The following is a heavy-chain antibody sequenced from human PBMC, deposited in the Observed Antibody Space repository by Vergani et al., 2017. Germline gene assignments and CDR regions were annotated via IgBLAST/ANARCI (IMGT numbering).Heavy chain of an antibody. Sequence: QVQLVESGGGVVQPGRSLRLSCAASGFTFSSYGMHWVRQAPGKGLEWVAVIWYDGSNKYYADSVKGRFTISRDNSKNTLYLQMNSLRAEDTAVYYCARACDDWKDYYYYYMDVWGKGP. D-gene: IGHD3-3*01. V-gene: IGHV3-33*01. CDR2: IWYDGSNK. CDR1: GFTFSSYG. J-gene: IGHJ6*03. CDR3: ARACDDWKDYYYYYMDV.